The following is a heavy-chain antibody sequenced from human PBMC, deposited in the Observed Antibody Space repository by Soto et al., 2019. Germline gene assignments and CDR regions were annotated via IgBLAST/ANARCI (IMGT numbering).Heavy chain of an antibody. CDR3: TNTIFARDYYYYYGMDV. J-gene: IGHJ6*02. Sequence: GGSLRLSCTASGFTFGDYAMSWFRQAPGKGLEWVGFIRSKAYGGTTEYAASVKGRFTISRDDSKSIAYLQMNSLKTEDTAVYYCTNTIFARDYYYYYGMDVWGQGTTVTVSS. CDR1: GFTFGDYA. V-gene: IGHV3-49*03. CDR2: IRSKAYGGTT. D-gene: IGHD3-3*01.